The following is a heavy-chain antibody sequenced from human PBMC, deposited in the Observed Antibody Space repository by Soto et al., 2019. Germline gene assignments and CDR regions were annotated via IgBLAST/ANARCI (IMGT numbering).Heavy chain of an antibody. CDR3: ARQEYSYGSVDY. CDR1: GYTFTSYW. Sequence: GESLKISCKGSGYTFTSYWIGWVRQMPGKGQEWMGIIYPGDSDTRYSPSFQGQVTISADKSISTAYLQWSSLKASDTPLYYCARQEYSYGSVDYWGQGTLVTVSS. CDR2: IYPGDSDT. J-gene: IGHJ4*02. D-gene: IGHD5-18*01. V-gene: IGHV5-51*01.